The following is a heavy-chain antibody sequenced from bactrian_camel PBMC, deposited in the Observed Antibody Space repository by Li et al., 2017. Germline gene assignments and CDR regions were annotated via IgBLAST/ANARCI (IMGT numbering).Heavy chain of an antibody. CDR2: IGNSGYN. Sequence: QLVESGGGLVQPGGSLRLSCAASGFTFSTYDMSWVRQAPGKEREGVAVIGNSGYNQYAESVKGRFTISKDNAKNILYLQMNNLKFEDTAMYYCTTGEKSSWLEYKYWGQGTQVTVS. CDR1: GFTFSTYD. V-gene: IGHV3S67*01. J-gene: IGHJ4*01. CDR3: TTGEKSSWLEYKY. D-gene: IGHD6*01.